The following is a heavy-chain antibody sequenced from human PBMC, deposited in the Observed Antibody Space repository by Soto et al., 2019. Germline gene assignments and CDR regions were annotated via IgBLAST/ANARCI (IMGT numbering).Heavy chain of an antibody. D-gene: IGHD3-10*01. V-gene: IGHV1-69*01. CDR2: IIPMYGPA. CDR3: ARVTAMVRGVIDNWFDP. CDR1: GGTFSSYA. J-gene: IGHJ5*02. Sequence: QVPLVQSGAEVKKPGSSVTVSCKASGGTFSSYAIHWVRQAPGQGLEWMGGIIPMYGPAKYAQRFQGRVTITADESTTPVYMELTSLTSQDPAVYYCARVTAMVRGVIDNWFDPWGHGNLVTVSS.